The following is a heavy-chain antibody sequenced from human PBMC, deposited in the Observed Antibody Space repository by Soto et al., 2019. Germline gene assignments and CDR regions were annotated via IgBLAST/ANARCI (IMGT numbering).Heavy chain of an antibody. V-gene: IGHV1-69*12. CDR1: GGTFNSYV. CDR2: IISIFGTP. CDR3: ARDLGSGYDPGDY. D-gene: IGHD5-12*01. Sequence: QVQLVQSGAEVKKPGSSVKVSCKASGGTFNSYVFNWVRQAPGQGLEWMGGIISIFGTPNYGQKFQGRVTITADESTSTGFMELSSLTSEDTAIYYCARDLGSGYDPGDYWGQGTLVTVCS. J-gene: IGHJ4*02.